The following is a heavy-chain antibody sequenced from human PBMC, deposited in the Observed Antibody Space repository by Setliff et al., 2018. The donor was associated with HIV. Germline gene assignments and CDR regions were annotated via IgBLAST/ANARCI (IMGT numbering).Heavy chain of an antibody. V-gene: IGHV4-31*02. CDR1: GGSLISGGYY. CDR2: IYYTGKT. CDR3: ARDLTSNSNCFDP. Sequence: PSETLSLTCSVSGGSLISGGYYWTWIRQRPGKGLEWIGYIYYTGKTYSNPSLSSRLTMSVDTSKNQFTLKLRSVTAADTAVYYCARDLTSNSNCFDPWGQGVLVTSPQ. J-gene: IGHJ5*02. D-gene: IGHD4-4*01.